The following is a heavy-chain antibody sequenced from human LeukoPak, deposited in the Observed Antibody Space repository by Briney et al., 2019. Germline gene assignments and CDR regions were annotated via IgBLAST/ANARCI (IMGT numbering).Heavy chain of an antibody. CDR2: IYHSGST. V-gene: IGHV4-30-2*01. D-gene: IGHD3-3*01. CDR1: GGSISSGGYS. Sequence: SQTLSLTCAVSGGSISSGGYSWSWIRQPPGKGLEWIGYIYHSGSTYYNPSLKSRVTISVDRSENQFSLKLSSVTAADTAVYYCARGVPAIFGVVTLFDYWGQGTLVTVSS. J-gene: IGHJ4*02. CDR3: ARGVPAIFGVVTLFDY.